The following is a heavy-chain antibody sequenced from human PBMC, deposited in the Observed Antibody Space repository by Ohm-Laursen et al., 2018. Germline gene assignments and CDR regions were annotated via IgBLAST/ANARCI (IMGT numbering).Heavy chain of an antibody. CDR3: AKDQMASSWSNDAFDM. Sequence: ETLSLTCAASGFTFSTYGMSWVRQAAGKGLEWVSGTSISGTFTHYADSVRGRFTMSRDNSKNTLYLQMNSLKAEDTAVYYCAKDQMASSWSNDAFDMWGQGTMVTVSS. V-gene: IGHV3-23*05. D-gene: IGHD2-2*01. J-gene: IGHJ3*02. CDR1: GFTFSTYG. CDR2: TSISGTFT.